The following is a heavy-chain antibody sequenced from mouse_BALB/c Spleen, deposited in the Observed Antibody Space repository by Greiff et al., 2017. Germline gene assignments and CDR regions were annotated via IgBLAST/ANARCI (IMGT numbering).Heavy chain of an antibody. Sequence: QVQLQQPGAELVKPGASVKLSCKASGYTFTSYWMHWVKQRPGQGLEWIGEINPSNGRTNYNEKFKSKATLTVDKSSSTAYMQLSSLTSEDSAAYYCANWDWFAYWGQGTLVTVSA. D-gene: IGHD4-1*01. V-gene: IGHV1S81*02. CDR3: ANWDWFAY. CDR2: INPSNGRT. CDR1: GYTFTSYW. J-gene: IGHJ3*01.